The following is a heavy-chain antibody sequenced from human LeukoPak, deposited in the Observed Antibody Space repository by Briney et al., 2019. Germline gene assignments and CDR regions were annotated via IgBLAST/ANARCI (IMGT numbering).Heavy chain of an antibody. CDR1: ADSITSGY. CDR3: AGRGQRYFRD. CDR2: IYGIENT. V-gene: IGHV4-59*08. J-gene: IGHJ1*01. Sequence: SETLSPTCSISADSITSGYWSWIRQPPAKGLEWIGYIYGIENTDYNPSLKSRVTISLDTSKNQLSLNLTAVTAADTAVYYCAGRGQRYFRDWGQGTLVTVSS.